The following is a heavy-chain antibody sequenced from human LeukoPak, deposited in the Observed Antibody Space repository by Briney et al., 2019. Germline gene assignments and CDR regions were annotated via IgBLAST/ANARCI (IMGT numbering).Heavy chain of an antibody. D-gene: IGHD3-9*01. V-gene: IGHV3-7*03. CDR3: ARAYYDILTGYYDLYYFDY. CDR2: IKQDGSEK. CDR1: GFTFSSYW. J-gene: IGHJ4*02. Sequence: GGSLRLSCAASGFTFSSYWMSWVRQAPGKGLEWVANIKQDGSEKYYVGSVKGRFTISRDNAKNSLYLQMNSLRAEDTAVYYCARAYYDILTGYYDLYYFDYWGQGTLVTVSS.